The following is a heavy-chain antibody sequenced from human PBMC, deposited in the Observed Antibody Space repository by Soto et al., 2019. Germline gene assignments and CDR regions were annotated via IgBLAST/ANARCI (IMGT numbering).Heavy chain of an antibody. CDR2: IYYSGST. Sequence: PSETLSLTCTVSGGSISSGGYYWSWIRQHPGKGLEWIGYIYYSGSTYYNPSLKSRVTISVDTSKNQFSLKLSSVTAADTAVYYCAREREPYYDFWSGSLGRYYYYYMDVWGKGTTVTVSS. CDR1: GGSISSGGYY. J-gene: IGHJ6*03. CDR3: AREREPYYDFWSGSLGRYYYYYMDV. D-gene: IGHD3-3*01. V-gene: IGHV4-31*03.